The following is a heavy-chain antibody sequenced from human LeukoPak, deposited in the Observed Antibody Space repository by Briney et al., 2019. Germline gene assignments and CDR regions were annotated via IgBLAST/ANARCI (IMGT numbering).Heavy chain of an antibody. D-gene: IGHD7-27*01. CDR3: AKKLAGDRFDY. CDR2: ILHSGST. CDR1: GGSITNPNW. J-gene: IGHJ4*02. Sequence: SETLSLTCAVSGGSITNPNWWSWVRQPPGKGLEWIAEILHSGSTNYNPSLKSRVTISIDKSKNQFSLNLSSVTAADTAVYSCAKKLAGDRFDYWGQGTLVTVSS. V-gene: IGHV4-4*02.